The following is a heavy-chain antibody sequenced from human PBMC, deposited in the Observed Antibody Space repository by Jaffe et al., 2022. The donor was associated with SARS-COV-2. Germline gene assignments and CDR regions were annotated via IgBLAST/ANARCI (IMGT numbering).Heavy chain of an antibody. D-gene: IGHD3-16*02. J-gene: IGHJ5*02. CDR2: ISYGGNT. V-gene: IGHV4-59*08. Sequence: QVQLQESGPGLVKPSETLSLTCTVSGGSISNYYWSWIRQPPGKGLEWIGYISYGGNTNYNPSLTSRVTMSVDTSKNQFSLRLNSVTAADTAVYFCARHDYENVWGSFRPWGQGTLVTVSS. CDR3: ARHDYENVWGSFRP. CDR1: GGSISNYY.